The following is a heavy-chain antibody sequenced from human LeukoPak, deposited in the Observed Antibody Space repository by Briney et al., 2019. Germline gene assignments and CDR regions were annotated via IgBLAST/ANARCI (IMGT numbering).Heavy chain of an antibody. D-gene: IGHD3-3*01. CDR3: ASGPSHDWFDY. CDR2: IIPILGIA. V-gene: IGHV1-69*04. J-gene: IGHJ4*02. CDR1: GGTFSSYA. Sequence: AASVKVSCKASGGTFSSYAISWVRQAPGQGLEWMGRIIPILGIANYAQKFQGRVTITADKSTSTAYMELSSLRSEDTAVYYCASGPSHDWFDYWGQGTLVTVSS.